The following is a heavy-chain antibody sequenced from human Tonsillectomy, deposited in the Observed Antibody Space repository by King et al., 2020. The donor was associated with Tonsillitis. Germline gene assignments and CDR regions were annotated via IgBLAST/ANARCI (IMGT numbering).Heavy chain of an antibody. CDR2: ISADGRRS. CDR1: GFTFNDHF. D-gene: IGHD3-3*02. V-gene: IGHV3-74*01. Sequence: VQLVESGGDLIQPGGSLRLSCAASGFTFNDHFMHWVRQVPGKGLVWVSRISADGRRSNYAESVQGRITISRDNAKNTLYLQMNSLRAEDTAIYYCTRGGSISSPSGPAFDIWGQGTMVTVSS. J-gene: IGHJ3*02. CDR3: TRGGSISSPSGPAFDI.